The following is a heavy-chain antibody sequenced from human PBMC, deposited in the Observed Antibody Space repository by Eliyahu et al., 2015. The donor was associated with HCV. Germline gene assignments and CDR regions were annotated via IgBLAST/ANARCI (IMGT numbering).Heavy chain of an antibody. J-gene: IGHJ3*02. Sequence: EVQLVESGGGLIQPGGSLRLSCAASGFTVSSNYMSWVRQAPGKGLEWVSVIYSGGSTYYADSVKGRFTISRDNSKNTLYLQMNSLRAEDTAVYYCARDPHIVDPGDDAFDIWGQGTMVTVYS. CDR1: GFTVSSNY. CDR2: IYSGGST. CDR3: ARDPHIVDPGDDAFDI. V-gene: IGHV3-53*01. D-gene: IGHD5-12*01.